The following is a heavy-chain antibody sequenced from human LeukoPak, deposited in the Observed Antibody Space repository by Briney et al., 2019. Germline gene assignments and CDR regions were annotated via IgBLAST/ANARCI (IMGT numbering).Heavy chain of an antibody. CDR2: IYSGGAT. V-gene: IGHV3-66*04. Sequence: GRSLRLSCAASGITVSTNYMSWVRQAPGKGLEWVSIIYSGGATYYADSVKGRFTISREISKNTLWLQMNSLRAEDTAVYYCARLHYDVLTGPFDYWGQGTLVTVSS. CDR1: GITVSTNY. J-gene: IGHJ4*02. CDR3: ARLHYDVLTGPFDY. D-gene: IGHD3-9*01.